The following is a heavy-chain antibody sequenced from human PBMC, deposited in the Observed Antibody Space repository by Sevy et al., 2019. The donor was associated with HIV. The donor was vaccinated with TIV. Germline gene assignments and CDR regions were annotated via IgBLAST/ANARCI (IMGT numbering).Heavy chain of an antibody. CDR1: GFTFSSYA. J-gene: IGHJ4*02. Sequence: GGSLRLSCAASGFTFSSYALSWVRQAPGKGLEWVSAISGSGTTTYYADSGKGRFTISRDNSKNTLYLQMNSLRAEDTAVYYCARAASATFYDYWGQGTLVTVSS. D-gene: IGHD2-15*01. V-gene: IGHV3-23*01. CDR3: ARAASATFYDY. CDR2: ISGSGTTT.